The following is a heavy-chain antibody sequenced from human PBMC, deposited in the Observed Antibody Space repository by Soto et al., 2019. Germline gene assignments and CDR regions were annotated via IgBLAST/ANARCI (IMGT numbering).Heavy chain of an antibody. Sequence: QVQLVESGGGVVQPGRSLRLSCSASGFTFSDFEMYWVRQAPGKGLDWVSFISYDGSNQYYAGSVKGRFTVSRDNSKNTLFLLMNSLRPEDTAVYFCASRTGTAPRFDYWGQGTLVTVSS. CDR3: ASRTGTAPRFDY. D-gene: IGHD1-7*01. CDR1: GFTFSDFE. J-gene: IGHJ4*02. CDR2: ISYDGSNQ. V-gene: IGHV3-30-3*01.